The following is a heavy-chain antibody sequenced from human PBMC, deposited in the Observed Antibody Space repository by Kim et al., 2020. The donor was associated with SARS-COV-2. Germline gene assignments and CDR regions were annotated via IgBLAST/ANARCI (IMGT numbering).Heavy chain of an antibody. CDR3: ARVAVVYYYYYGMDV. Sequence: GSLRLSCAASGFTVSSNYMSWVRQAPGKGLEWVSVIYSGGSTYYADSVKGRFTISRHNSKNTLYLQMNSLRAEDTAVYYCARVAVVYYYYYGMDVWGQGTTVTVSS. D-gene: IGHD2-21*01. CDR1: GFTVSSNY. CDR2: IYSGGST. J-gene: IGHJ6*02. V-gene: IGHV3-53*04.